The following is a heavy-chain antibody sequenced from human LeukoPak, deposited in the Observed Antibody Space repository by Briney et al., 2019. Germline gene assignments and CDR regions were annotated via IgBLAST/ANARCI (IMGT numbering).Heavy chain of an antibody. CDR3: ARHQWLQFDAFDI. V-gene: IGHV4-39*01. CDR2: GHYRETT. D-gene: IGHD5-24*01. Sequence: SEALSLTCSVFGDSVSNHAYYWAWIRQAPGKRLEWMGSGHYRETTYSSPSLKSRVTISVDTSKNQVSLKLSSVTAADTAVYYCARHQWLQFDAFDIWGQGTMVTVSS. J-gene: IGHJ3*02. CDR1: GDSVSNHAYY.